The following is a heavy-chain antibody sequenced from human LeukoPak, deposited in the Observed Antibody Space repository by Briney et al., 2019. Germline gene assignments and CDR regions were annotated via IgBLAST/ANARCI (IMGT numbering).Heavy chain of an antibody. CDR3: ARSHWGPFGSRIANWFDP. CDR2: IYYSGST. V-gene: IGHV4-39*07. J-gene: IGHJ5*02. Sequence: PSETLSLTCTVSGGSISSNYYWGWIRQPPGKGLEWIGNIYYSGSTYYSPSLKSRVTISIDTSKNQFSLKLSSLTAADTAVYYCARSHWGPFGSRIANWFDPWGQGTLVTVSS. CDR1: GGSISSNYY. D-gene: IGHD7-27*01.